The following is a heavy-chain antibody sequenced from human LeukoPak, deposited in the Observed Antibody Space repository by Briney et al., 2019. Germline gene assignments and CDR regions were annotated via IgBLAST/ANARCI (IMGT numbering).Heavy chain of an antibody. D-gene: IGHD3-3*01. CDR2: IYYSGST. Sequence: SETLSLTCTVSGGSISSYYWSWIRQPPGKGLEWIGYIYYSGSTNYNPSLKSLVTISVDTSKNQFSLKLSSVTAADTAVYYCARETLSDFWNGYYSWGQGTLVTVSS. CDR1: GGSISSYY. V-gene: IGHV4-59*01. CDR3: ARETLSDFWNGYYS. J-gene: IGHJ4*02.